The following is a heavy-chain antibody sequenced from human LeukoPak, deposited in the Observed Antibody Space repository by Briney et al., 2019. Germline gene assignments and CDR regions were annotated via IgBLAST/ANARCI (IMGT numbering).Heavy chain of an antibody. CDR2: INHSGST. CDR1: GGSFSGYY. J-gene: IGHJ4*02. CDR3: ARAAAAAGPEAHDY. V-gene: IGHV4-34*01. Sequence: ASETLSLTCAVYGGSFSGYYWSWIRQPPGKGLEWIGEINHSGSTNYNPSLKSRVTISVDTSKNQFSLKLSSVTAADTAVYYCARAAAAAGPEAHDYWGQGTLVTVSS. D-gene: IGHD6-13*01.